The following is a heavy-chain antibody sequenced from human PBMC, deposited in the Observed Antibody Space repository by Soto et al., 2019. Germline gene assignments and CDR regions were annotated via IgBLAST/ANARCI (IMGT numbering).Heavy chain of an antibody. Sequence: SVKVSCNASGGTFRSYAISWVRQAPGQGLEWMGGIIPIFGTANYAQKFQGRVTITADESTSTAYMELSSLRSEDTAVYYCARDRSYYYGSGYRHYYYGMDVWGQGTTVTVSS. J-gene: IGHJ6*02. CDR1: GGTFRSYA. D-gene: IGHD3-10*01. V-gene: IGHV1-69*13. CDR3: ARDRSYYYGSGYRHYYYGMDV. CDR2: IIPIFGTA.